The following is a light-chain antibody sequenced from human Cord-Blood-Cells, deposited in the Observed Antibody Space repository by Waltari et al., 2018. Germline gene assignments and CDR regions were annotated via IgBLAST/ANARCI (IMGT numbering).Light chain of an antibody. Sequence: SYELTPPPSVSVSPGQTASITCSGDKLGDQYACWYQQKPGQSPVLVIYPDSKRPSGIPERFSGSNSGNTATLTISGTQAMDEADYYCQAWDSSTVVFGGGTKLTVL. J-gene: IGLJ2*01. V-gene: IGLV3-1*01. CDR2: PDS. CDR1: KLGDQY. CDR3: QAWDSSTVV.